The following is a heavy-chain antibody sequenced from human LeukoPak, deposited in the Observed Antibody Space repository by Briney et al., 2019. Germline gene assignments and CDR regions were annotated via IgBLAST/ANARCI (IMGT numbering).Heavy chain of an antibody. V-gene: IGHV3-23*01. J-gene: IGHJ4*02. CDR2: ISGSGGST. D-gene: IGHD3/OR15-3a*01. CDR3: AKVWDWGIGSY. CDR1: GFTFSSYA. Sequence: GGSLRLSCAASGFTFSSYAMSWVRQAPGKGREWVSAISGSGGSTYYADSVKGRFTISRDNSKNTLYLQMNGLRAEDTAVYYCAKVWDWGIGSYWGQGTLVTVSS.